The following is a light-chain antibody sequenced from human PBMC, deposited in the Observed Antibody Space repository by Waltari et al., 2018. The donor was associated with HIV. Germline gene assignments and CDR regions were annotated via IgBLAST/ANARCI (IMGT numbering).Light chain of an antibody. CDR1: SSTFVYYNL. J-gene: IGLJ3*02. Sequence: QSALTHPPPVSASPGQSVTIPRTVTSSTFVYYNLVSWYQQPPGTAPKLMIFEVSNRPSGVPDRFSGSKSDNTASLTISGLQAEDEADYYCSSYTSSNTWVFGGGTKLTVL. CDR2: EVS. CDR3: SSYTSSNTWV. V-gene: IGLV2-18*02.